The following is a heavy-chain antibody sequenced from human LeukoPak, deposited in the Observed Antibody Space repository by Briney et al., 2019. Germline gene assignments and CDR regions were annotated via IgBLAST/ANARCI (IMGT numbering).Heavy chain of an antibody. CDR1: GFTFSSYE. J-gene: IGHJ4*02. CDR3: ARGTEKYYYDSSGYYGLDY. D-gene: IGHD3-22*01. V-gene: IGHV3-48*03. CDR2: ISSSGSTI. Sequence: PGGSLRLSCAASGFTFSSYEMNWVRQAPGKGLEWVSYISSSGSTIYYADSVKGRFTISRDNAKNSLYLQMNSLRAEDTAVYYCARGTEKYYYDSSGYYGLDYWGQGTLVTVSS.